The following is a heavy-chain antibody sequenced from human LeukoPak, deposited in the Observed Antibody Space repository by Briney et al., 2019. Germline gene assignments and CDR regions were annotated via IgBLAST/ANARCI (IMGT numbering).Heavy chain of an antibody. V-gene: IGHV3-48*02. Sequence: GGSLRLSYAASGFTFSSYTMNWVRQAPGKGLEWLSYTGISSSTIYYADSVKGRFTISRDNAKNSLYLQMNSLRDEDTAVYYCARDYNFAFDYWGQGTLVTVSS. D-gene: IGHD1-1*01. CDR3: ARDYNFAFDY. CDR1: GFTFSSYT. CDR2: TGISSSTI. J-gene: IGHJ4*02.